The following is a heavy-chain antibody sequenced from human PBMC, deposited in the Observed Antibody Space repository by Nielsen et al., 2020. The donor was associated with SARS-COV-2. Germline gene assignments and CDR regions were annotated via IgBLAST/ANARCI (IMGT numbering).Heavy chain of an antibody. J-gene: IGHJ6*02. CDR1: GYTFTSYG. D-gene: IGHD2-15*01. CDR2: INPNSGVT. V-gene: IGHV1-2*06. Sequence: ASVKVSCKASGYTFTSYGISWVRQAPGQGLEWMGRINPNSGVTEFAQQFQGRVTMTRDTSSSIAYMELTSLKSDDAAVYYCARGPGDCSGGNCYSAVGGYTYFYFGMDVWGQGTTVIVSS. CDR3: ARGPGDCSGGNCYSAVGGYTYFYFGMDV.